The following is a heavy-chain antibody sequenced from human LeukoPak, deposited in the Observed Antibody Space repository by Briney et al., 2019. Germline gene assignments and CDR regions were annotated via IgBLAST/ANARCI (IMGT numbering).Heavy chain of an antibody. CDR2: ISGSGGST. CDR1: GFTFSSYG. J-gene: IGHJ5*02. D-gene: IGHD3-22*01. V-gene: IGHV3-23*01. Sequence: PGGSLRLSCAASGFTFSSYGMSWVRQAPGKGLEWVSGISGSGGSTYYADSVKGRFTISRDNSKNTLYLQMNSLRAEDTAVYYCANLGDITMIVVEGAWGQGTLVTVSS. CDR3: ANLGDITMIVVEGA.